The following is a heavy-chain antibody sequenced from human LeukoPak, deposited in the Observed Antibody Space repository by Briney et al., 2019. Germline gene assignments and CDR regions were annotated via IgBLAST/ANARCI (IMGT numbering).Heavy chain of an antibody. CDR3: ARIRYYDILTALEDFDY. V-gene: IGHV1-18*01. CDR2: ISAYNGNT. J-gene: IGHJ4*02. Sequence: EASVKVSCKASGYTFTSYGISWVRQAPGQGLEWMGWISAYNGNTNYAQKLQGRVTMTTDTSTSTAYMELRSLRSDDTAVYYCARIRYYDILTALEDFDYWGQGTLVTVSS. CDR1: GYTFTSYG. D-gene: IGHD3-9*01.